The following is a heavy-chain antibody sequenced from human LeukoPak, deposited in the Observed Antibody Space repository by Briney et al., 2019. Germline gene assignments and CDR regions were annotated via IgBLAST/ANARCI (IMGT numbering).Heavy chain of an antibody. D-gene: IGHD4-11*01. CDR1: GGSISSGSYY. V-gene: IGHV4-61*02. CDR2: IYTSGST. Sequence: PSETLSLTCTVSGGSISSGSYYWSWIRQPAGKGLEWIGRIYTSGSTNYNPSLKSRVTISVDTSKNQFSLKLSSVTAADTAVYYCVRGANDGGRSNGDYSRGWFDPWGQGTLVTVSS. J-gene: IGHJ5*02. CDR3: VRGANDGGRSNGDYSRGWFDP.